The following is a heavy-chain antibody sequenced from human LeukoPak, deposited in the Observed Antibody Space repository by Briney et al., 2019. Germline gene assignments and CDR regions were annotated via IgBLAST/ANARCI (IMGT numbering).Heavy chain of an antibody. Sequence: SETLSLTCTVSGGSISSGDYYWSWIRQPPGKGLEWIGSIYYSGSTYYNPSLKSRVTISVDTSKNQFSLKLSSVTAADTAVYYCAREPRNYDFWSGYYTVDVWGQGTTVTVSS. V-gene: IGHV4-30-4*01. CDR2: IYYSGST. D-gene: IGHD3-3*01. CDR3: AREPRNYDFWSGYYTVDV. J-gene: IGHJ6*02. CDR1: GGSISSGDYY.